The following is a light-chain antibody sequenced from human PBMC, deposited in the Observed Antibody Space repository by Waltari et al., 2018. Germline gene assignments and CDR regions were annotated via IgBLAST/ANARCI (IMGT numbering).Light chain of an antibody. J-gene: IGLJ3*02. V-gene: IGLV2-23*01. CDR2: ENI. CDR1: TSDVGMYHL. Sequence: QSALTQPASVSGSPGQSITIPCTGTTSDVGMYHLFSWYQQVPGRAPKLMIYENIRRPSDISHRFSGSKSGNTASLTISGLQAEDEADYYCCSFASSRTWVFGGGTKLTVL. CDR3: CSFASSRTWV.